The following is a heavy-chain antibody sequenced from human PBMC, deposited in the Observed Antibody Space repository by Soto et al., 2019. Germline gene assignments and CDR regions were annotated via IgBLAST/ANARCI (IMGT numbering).Heavy chain of an antibody. Sequence: EVQLVESGGGLVQPGGSLRLSCAASGFTFSSYWMSWVRQAPGKGLEWVANIKQDGSEKYYVDSVKGRFTISRDNAKNSLYLQMNSLRAEGTAAYYSALLSGSQPYDYYGMDVWGQGTTVTVSS. CDR1: GFTFSSYW. CDR2: IKQDGSEK. CDR3: ALLSGSQPYDYYGMDV. V-gene: IGHV3-7*03. D-gene: IGHD2-21*01. J-gene: IGHJ6*02.